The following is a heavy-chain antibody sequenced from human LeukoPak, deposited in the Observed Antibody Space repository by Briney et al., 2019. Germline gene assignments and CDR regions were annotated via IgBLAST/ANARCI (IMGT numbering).Heavy chain of an antibody. Sequence: GGSLRLSCAASGFTFSSSWMHWVRQAPGKGLEWVSGISGSGANTFYADSVTGRFIISRDNSKDTLNLQMNSLRVEDTAVYYCAKASAHDIDPFDSWGQGTLVTVSS. CDR3: AKASAHDIDPFDS. CDR2: ISGSGANT. V-gene: IGHV3-23*01. J-gene: IGHJ4*02. CDR1: GFTFSSSW.